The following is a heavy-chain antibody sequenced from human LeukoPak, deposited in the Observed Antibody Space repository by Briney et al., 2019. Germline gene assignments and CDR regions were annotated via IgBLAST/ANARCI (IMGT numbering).Heavy chain of an antibody. J-gene: IGHJ6*02. D-gene: IGHD6-13*01. CDR1: GFTFSAYW. V-gene: IGHV3-74*01. CDR3: ARGGVFGRDGMDV. CDR2: INSDESTT. Sequence: PGGSLRLSCAASGFTFSAYWMHWVRRTPGKGLVWVSRINSDESTTNYADSVKGRFTISGDNAKNTMYLQMNSLRVKDTAVYYCARGGVFGRDGMDVWGQGTTVTVSS.